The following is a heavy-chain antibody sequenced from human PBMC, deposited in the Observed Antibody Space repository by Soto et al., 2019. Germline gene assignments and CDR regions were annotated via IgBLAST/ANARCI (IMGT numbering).Heavy chain of an antibody. Sequence: QVQLVESGGGVVQPGRSLRLSCAASGFDFSTYGMHWVRQAPGKGLEWVAVIWYDGSNKYYADSVRGRFIISRDNSKNALFLHLNSLRAEDTAVYYCARAVGPFDYGGQGTLVTVSS. CDR3: ARAVGPFDY. J-gene: IGHJ4*02. CDR1: GFDFSTYG. V-gene: IGHV3-33*01. D-gene: IGHD1-26*01. CDR2: IWYDGSNK.